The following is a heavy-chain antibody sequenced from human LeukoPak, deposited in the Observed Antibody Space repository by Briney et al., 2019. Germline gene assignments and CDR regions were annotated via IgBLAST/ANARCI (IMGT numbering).Heavy chain of an antibody. Sequence: QPGRSLRLSCAASGFTFDDYAMHWVRHAPGKGLEWVSGISWNSGSIVYADSVKGRFTISRDNAKNSLYLQMNSLRAEDTALYYCAKDKSAMVKRSAFDIWGQGTMVTVSS. CDR1: GFTFDDYA. J-gene: IGHJ3*02. CDR2: ISWNSGSI. D-gene: IGHD5-18*01. V-gene: IGHV3-9*01. CDR3: AKDKSAMVKRSAFDI.